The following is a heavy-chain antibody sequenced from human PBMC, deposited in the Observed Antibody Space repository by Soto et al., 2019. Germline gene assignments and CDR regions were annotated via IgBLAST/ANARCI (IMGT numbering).Heavy chain of an antibody. CDR2: IKQDGSEK. D-gene: IGHD3-3*01. V-gene: IGHV3-7*01. CDR1: GFTFSSYW. Sequence: PGGSLRLSCAASGFTFSSYWMSWVRQAPGKGLEWVANIKQDGSEKYYVDSVKGRFTISRDSAKNSLYLQMNSLRAEDTAVYYCARVYDFWSGYPAEYFQHWGQGTLVTVSS. CDR3: ARVYDFWSGYPAEYFQH. J-gene: IGHJ1*01.